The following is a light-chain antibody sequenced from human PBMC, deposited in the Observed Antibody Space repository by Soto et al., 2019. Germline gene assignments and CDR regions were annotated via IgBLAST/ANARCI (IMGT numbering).Light chain of an antibody. J-gene: IGLJ2*01. CDR1: SSDVAGYNY. CDR2: DVS. V-gene: IGLV2-14*01. CDR3: SSYTSSSTPI. Sequence: QSVLTQPASVSGSPGQSITISCTGTSSDVAGYNYVSWYQQHPGKAPKLMIYDVSNRPSGVSNRFSGSKSGNTASLTISGLQAEDVADYYCSSYTSSSTPIFGGVTKLTVL.